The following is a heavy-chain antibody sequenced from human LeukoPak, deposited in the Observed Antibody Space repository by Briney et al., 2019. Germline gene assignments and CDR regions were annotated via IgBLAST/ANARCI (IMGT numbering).Heavy chain of an antibody. Sequence: SETLSLTCSVSGDSISLSFYYWGWIRQPPGKGPEWIGSIYYSGTTYYNPSLKSRVTISADMSKNQFSLNLSSMTAADTAVYYCARVSAAIFGYWGQGTLVTVSS. CDR2: IYYSGTT. V-gene: IGHV4-39*01. CDR3: ARVSAAIFGY. J-gene: IGHJ4*02. D-gene: IGHD2-2*01. CDR1: GDSISLSFYY.